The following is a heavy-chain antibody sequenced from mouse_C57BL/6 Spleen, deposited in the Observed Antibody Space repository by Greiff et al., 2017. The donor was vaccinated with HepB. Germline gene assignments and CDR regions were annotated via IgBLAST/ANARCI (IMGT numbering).Heavy chain of an antibody. V-gene: IGHV1-52*01. CDR3: ARGWVDYGYAMDY. J-gene: IGHJ4*01. CDR1: GYTFTSYW. CDR2: IDPSDSET. D-gene: IGHD2-4*01. Sequence: VQLQQPGAELVRPGSSVKLSCKASGYTFTSYWMHWVKQRPIQGLEWIGNIDPSDSETHYNQKFKDKATLTVDKSSSTAYMQLSSLTSEDSAVYYCARGWVDYGYAMDYWGQGTSVTVSS.